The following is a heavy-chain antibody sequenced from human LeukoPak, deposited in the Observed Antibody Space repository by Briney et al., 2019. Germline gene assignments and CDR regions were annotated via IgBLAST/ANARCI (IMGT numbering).Heavy chain of an antibody. D-gene: IGHD3-10*01. J-gene: IGHJ4*02. V-gene: IGHV2-70*11. Sequence: SGPALVKPTQTHTLTCTFSGFSLSTSGMCVSWIRQPPGKALEWLARIDWDDDKYYSTSLKTRLTISKDTSKNQVVLTMTNMDPVDTATYYCARAPYYYGSGDYFDYWGQGTLVTVSS. CDR3: ARAPYYYGSGDYFDY. CDR1: GFSLSTSGMC. CDR2: IDWDDDK.